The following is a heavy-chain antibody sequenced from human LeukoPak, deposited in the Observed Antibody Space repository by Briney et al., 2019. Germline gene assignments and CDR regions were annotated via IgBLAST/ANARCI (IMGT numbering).Heavy chain of an antibody. CDR2: INHSGST. Sequence: SETLSLTCAVYGGSFSGYYWSWIRQPPGKGLEWIGEINHSGSTNYNPSLKSRVTTSVDTSKNQFSLKLSSVTAADTAVYYCASGKPDSYYDILTGFDYWGQGTLVTVSS. V-gene: IGHV4-34*01. CDR3: ASGKPDSYYDILTGFDY. CDR1: GGSFSGYY. J-gene: IGHJ4*02. D-gene: IGHD3-9*01.